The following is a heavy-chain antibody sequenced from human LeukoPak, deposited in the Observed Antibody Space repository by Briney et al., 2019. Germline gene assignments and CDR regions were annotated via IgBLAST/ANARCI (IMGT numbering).Heavy chain of an antibody. D-gene: IGHD4-23*01. CDR1: GGSISSYY. J-gene: IGHJ4*02. CDR3: ARATAVAVAD. CDR2: IYYSGST. Sequence: SETLSLTCTVSGGSISSYYWSWIRQPPGKGLEWIGYIYYSGSTNYNPSLKSRVTISVDTSKNQFSLKLSSVTAADTAVYFCARATAVAVADWGQGTLVTVSS. V-gene: IGHV4-59*08.